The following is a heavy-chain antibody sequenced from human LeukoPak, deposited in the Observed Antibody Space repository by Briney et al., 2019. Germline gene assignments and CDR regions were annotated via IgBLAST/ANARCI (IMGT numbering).Heavy chain of an antibody. CDR1: GASISSYY. CDR3: ARVRWPTTGDKDITGGLYMDV. CDR2: FYYSGRT. J-gene: IGHJ6*03. V-gene: IGHV4-59*01. Sequence: KPSETLSLTCTVSGASISSYYWSWIRQSPGKGLEWIGHFYYSGRTNYRPSLKSRVTISADTSKNQFSLRLTSATAADTAVYYCARVRWPTTGDKDITGGLYMDVWGKGTTVTVSS. D-gene: IGHD3-16*01.